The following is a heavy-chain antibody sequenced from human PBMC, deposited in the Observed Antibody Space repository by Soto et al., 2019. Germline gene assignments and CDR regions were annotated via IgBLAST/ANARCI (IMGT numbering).Heavy chain of an antibody. D-gene: IGHD6-19*01. J-gene: IGHJ4*02. CDR1: GYTFTSYI. CDR3: ARWLAPEDY. CDR2: ISAYNGNT. V-gene: IGHV1-18*01. Sequence: QVQLVQSGAEVKKPAASVKVSCKSSGYTFTSYIISWVRQAPGQGIEWMGWISAYNGNTQYSQKLQGRVTMTTDSSTSTAYMELRILRSDDTAVYYSARWLAPEDYWGQGTLVTVSS.